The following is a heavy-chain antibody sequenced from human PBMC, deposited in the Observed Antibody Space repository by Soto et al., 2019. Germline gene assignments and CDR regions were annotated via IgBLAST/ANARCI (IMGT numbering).Heavy chain of an antibody. V-gene: IGHV1-2*02. D-gene: IGHD2-2*02. CDR3: ARDHGDIVVVPAAIGTHGMDV. CDR1: GYTFTGYY. J-gene: IGHJ6*02. CDR2: INPNSGGT. Sequence: QVQLVQSGAEVRKPGASVKVSCKASGYTFTGYYMHWVRQAPGQGLEWMGWINPNSGGTNYAQKLQGRVTMTRDPSISTAYMELSRLRSEDTAVYYCARDHGDIVVVPAAIGTHGMDVWGQGTTVTVSS.